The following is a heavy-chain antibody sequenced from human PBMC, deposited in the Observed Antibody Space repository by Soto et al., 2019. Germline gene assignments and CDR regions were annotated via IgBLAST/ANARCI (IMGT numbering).Heavy chain of an antibody. CDR1: GGSISSGDYY. CDR3: ARVNTDYYDSSGYYHPSPFDY. CDR2: IYYSGST. Sequence: QVQLQESGPGLVKPSQTLSLTCTVSGGSISSGDYYWSWIRQPPGKGLEWSGYIYYSGSTYYNPSLKSRVTISVDTSKNQFSLKLSSVTAADTAVYYCARVNTDYYDSSGYYHPSPFDYLGQGTLVTVSS. V-gene: IGHV4-30-4*01. D-gene: IGHD3-22*01. J-gene: IGHJ4*02.